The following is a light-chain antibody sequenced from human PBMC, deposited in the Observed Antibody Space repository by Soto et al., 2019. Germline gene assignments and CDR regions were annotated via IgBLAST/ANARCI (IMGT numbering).Light chain of an antibody. CDR2: GAS. CDR3: QQYGSSPMT. J-gene: IGKJ5*01. Sequence: EIVLTQSPGILSLSPGERATLSCRASQSVSSNLAWYQQKPGQAPRLLIYGASTRATGIPARFSGSGSGTDFTLTISRLEPEDFAVYYCQQYGSSPMTFGQGTRLEI. CDR1: QSVSSN. V-gene: IGKV3-20*01.